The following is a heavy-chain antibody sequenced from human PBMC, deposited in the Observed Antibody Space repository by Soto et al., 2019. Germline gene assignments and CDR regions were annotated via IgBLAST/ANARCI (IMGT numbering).Heavy chain of an antibody. V-gene: IGHV4-59*12. CDR1: GGSISSYY. Sequence: SETLSLTCTVSGGSISSYYWSWIRQHPGKGLEWIGYIYYSGSTYYNPSLKSRVTISVDTSKNQFSLKLSSVTAADTAVYYCVRALRAAAGTMKFTRWFDPWGQGTLVTVSS. J-gene: IGHJ5*02. CDR3: VRALRAAAGTMKFTRWFDP. D-gene: IGHD6-13*01. CDR2: IYYSGST.